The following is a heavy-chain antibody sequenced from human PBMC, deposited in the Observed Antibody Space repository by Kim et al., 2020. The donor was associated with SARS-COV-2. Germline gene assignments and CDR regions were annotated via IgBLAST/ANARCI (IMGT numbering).Heavy chain of an antibody. V-gene: IGHV3-23*01. CDR3: AKDRAGSRTFHY. J-gene: IGHJ4*02. CDR1: GFTFSSYA. CDR2: ICGGGSST. D-gene: IGHD3-10*01. Sequence: GGSLRLSCAASGFTFSSYAMSWVRQAPGKGLEWVSVICGGGSSTHYADSVKGRFTISRDNSRNTLYLQMNSLRAEDTAVYYCAKDRAGSRTFHYWGQGTLGTVSS.